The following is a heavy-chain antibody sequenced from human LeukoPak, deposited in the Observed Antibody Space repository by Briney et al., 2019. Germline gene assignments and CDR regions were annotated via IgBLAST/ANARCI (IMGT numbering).Heavy chain of an antibody. Sequence: SVKVSCKASGGTFSSYAISWVRQAPGQGLEWMGGIIPIFGTANYAQKFQGRVTITADKSTSTAYMELSSLRPEDTAVYYCARERRYCSSTSCSFDYWGQGTLVTVSS. J-gene: IGHJ4*02. CDR1: GGTFSSYA. V-gene: IGHV1-69*06. CDR2: IIPIFGTA. D-gene: IGHD2-2*01. CDR3: ARERRYCSSTSCSFDY.